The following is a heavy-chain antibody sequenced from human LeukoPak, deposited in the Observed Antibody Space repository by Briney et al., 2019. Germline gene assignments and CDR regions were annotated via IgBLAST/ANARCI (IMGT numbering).Heavy chain of an antibody. CDR1: GYTCTTHD. CDR2: MSPNSGDT. CDR3: VRTPPNWGFDY. Sequence: GASVKVSCKASGYTCTTHDINWVRQATGQGLEWLGWMSPNSGDTGYAQKFQGRVTMTSDSSISTAYMELSSLRSEDTAIYYCVRTPPNWGFDYWGQGTPVTVSS. D-gene: IGHD7-27*01. V-gene: IGHV1-8*01. J-gene: IGHJ4*02.